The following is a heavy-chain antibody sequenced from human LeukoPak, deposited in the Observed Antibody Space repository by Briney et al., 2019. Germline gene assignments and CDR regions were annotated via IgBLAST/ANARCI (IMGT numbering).Heavy chain of an antibody. CDR1: GFTFSDYY. D-gene: IGHD5-24*01. J-gene: IGHJ4*02. V-gene: IGHV3-11*03. CDR3: VGGLGMTTFDF. Sequence: GGSLRLSCAPSGFTFSDYYMSWIRQAPGKGLEWVSYIICGSRFTNYADSLKGRFAISRDNAKNPVYLQMSSARAEDTAVYYCVGGLGMTTFDFWGQGTQVTVSS. CDR2: IICGSRFT.